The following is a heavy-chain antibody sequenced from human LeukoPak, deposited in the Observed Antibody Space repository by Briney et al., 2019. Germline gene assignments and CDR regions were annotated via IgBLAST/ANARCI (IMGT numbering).Heavy chain of an antibody. CDR2: ISVYNNYT. CDR3: AREGADDHGRLLWFDP. Sequence: ASVKVSCKASGYTFTHYIINWVRQAPGQGLEWMGKISVYNNYTTYAQKFQGRIAMTTDTSTNTAYMDLRSLRSDDTAFYYCAREGADDHGRLLWFDPWGQGTLVTVSS. CDR1: GYTFTHYI. V-gene: IGHV1-18*01. D-gene: IGHD4-17*01. J-gene: IGHJ5*02.